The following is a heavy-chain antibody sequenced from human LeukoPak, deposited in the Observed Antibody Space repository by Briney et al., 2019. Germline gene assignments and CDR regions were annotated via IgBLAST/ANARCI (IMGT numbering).Heavy chain of an antibody. CDR2: IYYSGST. D-gene: IGHD3-22*01. J-gene: IGHJ4*02. CDR3: ASYIYDTSGYYFGY. Sequence: SETLSLTCTVSGGSISGYYWSWIRQPPGKGLEWIGYIYYSGSTNYNPSLKSRVTISVDTSKNQFSLNLSSVTAADTAVYYCASYIYDTSGYYFGYWGQGTLVTVSS. V-gene: IGHV4-59*01. CDR1: GGSISGYY.